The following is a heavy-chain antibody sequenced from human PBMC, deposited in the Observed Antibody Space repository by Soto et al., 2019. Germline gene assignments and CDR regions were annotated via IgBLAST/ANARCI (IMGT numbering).Heavy chain of an antibody. CDR3: TRGRIAGRLRFGVDV. J-gene: IGHJ6*02. CDR1: GFTFSIYA. D-gene: IGHD6-6*01. V-gene: IGHV3-23*01. CDR2: ISESSGHS. Sequence: EVQLLESGGGLVQPGGSLRLSCEASGFTFSIYAMAWVRQAPGKGLEWVSGISESSGHSYYADSVKGRFIIFRDNSKNTLYLQINSPIVEDTAVYYCTRGRIAGRLRFGVDVWGQGTTITFSS.